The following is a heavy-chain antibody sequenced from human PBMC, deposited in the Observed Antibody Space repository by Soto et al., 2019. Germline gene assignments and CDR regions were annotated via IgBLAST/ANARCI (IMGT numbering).Heavy chain of an antibody. CDR2: ISYDGSNK. CDR3: AKGEGGSSGWITYFDY. CDR1: GFTFSSYG. Sequence: QVQLVESGGGVVQPGRSMRLSCAASGFTFSSYGMHWVRQAPGKGLEWVAVISYDGSNKYYADSVKGRFTISRDNSKNTLYLEMNSLRAEDTAVYYCAKGEGGSSGWITYFDYWGQGTLVTVSS. D-gene: IGHD6-19*01. J-gene: IGHJ4*02. V-gene: IGHV3-30*18.